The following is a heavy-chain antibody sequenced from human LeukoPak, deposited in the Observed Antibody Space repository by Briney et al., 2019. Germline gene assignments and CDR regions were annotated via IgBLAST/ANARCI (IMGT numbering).Heavy chain of an antibody. J-gene: IGHJ3*02. D-gene: IGHD4-17*01. CDR2: ISYIGST. CDR1: AASFSSHY. V-gene: IGHV4-59*11. Sequence: SETLSLTCAVSAASFSSHYWTWIWQSPGKGLEWIGYISYIGSTNYNPSLKSRVTISIDTSRNQFSLKLRSVTAADTAVYYCARDLVTVTKGFDIWGQGTMVSVS. CDR3: ARDLVTVTKGFDI.